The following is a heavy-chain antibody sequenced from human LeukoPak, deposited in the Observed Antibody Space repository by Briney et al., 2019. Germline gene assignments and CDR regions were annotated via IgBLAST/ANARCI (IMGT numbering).Heavy chain of an antibody. CDR1: GGSISNYW. CDR3: ARGYSSSWNYLDY. D-gene: IGHD6-13*01. CDR2: IIDSGGT. Sequence: AETLSLTCTVSGGSISNYWWSWIRQPPGKGLEWIGYIIDSGGTNYNPSLKSRVTISVDTSKKQSSLKVSSVTAADTAVYYCARGYSSSWNYLDYWGQGTLVTVSS. J-gene: IGHJ4*02. V-gene: IGHV4-59*01.